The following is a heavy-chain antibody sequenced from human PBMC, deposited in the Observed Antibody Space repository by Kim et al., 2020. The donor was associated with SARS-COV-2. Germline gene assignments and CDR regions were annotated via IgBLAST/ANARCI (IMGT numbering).Heavy chain of an antibody. CDR3: ARFKGKYSSSSDDWFDP. Sequence: SETLSLTCTVSGGSISSGGYYWSWIRQHPGKGLEWIGYIYYSGSTYYNPSLKSRVTISVDTSKNQFSLKLSSVTAADTAVYYCARFKGKYSSSSDDWFDPWGQGTLVTVSS. D-gene: IGHD6-6*01. CDR1: GGSISSGGYY. CDR2: IYYSGST. V-gene: IGHV4-31*03. J-gene: IGHJ5*02.